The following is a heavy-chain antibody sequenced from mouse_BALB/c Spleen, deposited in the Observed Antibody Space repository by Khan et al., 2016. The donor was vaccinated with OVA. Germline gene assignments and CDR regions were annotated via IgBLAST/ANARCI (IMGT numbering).Heavy chain of an antibody. CDR2: IWGDGST. CDR3: AGFDASYCALDY. V-gene: IGHV2-3*01. CDR1: GFSLTSYG. Sequence: QVQLKESGPGLVAPSQSLSITCTVSGFSLTSYGVSWVRQPPGKGLEWLGEIWGDGSTNYHSALISRLSISKDNTKSQVVLKQNSLQTDDTATDCSAGFDASYCALDYWGPGTSVTVSS. D-gene: IGHD2-3*01. J-gene: IGHJ4*01.